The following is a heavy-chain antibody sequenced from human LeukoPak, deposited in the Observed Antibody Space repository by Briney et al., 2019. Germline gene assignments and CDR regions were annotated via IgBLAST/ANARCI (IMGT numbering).Heavy chain of an antibody. CDR1: GGSFSGYY. J-gene: IGHJ5*02. CDR2: IYHSGST. CDR3: ATSPTGVFSSSSVRFDP. V-gene: IGHV4-34*01. Sequence: SETLSLTCAVYGGSFSGYYWGWIRQPPGKGLEWIGNIYHSGSTYYNPSLKSRVTISVDTSKNQFSLRLSSVTAADTAVYYCATSPTGVFSSSSVRFDPWGQGALVTVSS. D-gene: IGHD6-13*01.